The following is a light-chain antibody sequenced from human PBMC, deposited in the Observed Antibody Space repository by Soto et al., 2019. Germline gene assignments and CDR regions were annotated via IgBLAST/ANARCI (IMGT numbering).Light chain of an antibody. J-gene: IGKJ1*01. V-gene: IGKV2-28*01. CDR1: ESLLHSDGYNY. CDR3: QQYGYSPPWT. CDR2: DAS. Sequence: DTVMTQPPLSLAVTHGEPASISCSSSESLLHSDGYNYLDWYLQKPGQAPRLIIFDASNRATGIPDRFSGSGSGTDFTLTISSLEPEDSAVYYCQQYGYSPPWTFGQGNKVDIK.